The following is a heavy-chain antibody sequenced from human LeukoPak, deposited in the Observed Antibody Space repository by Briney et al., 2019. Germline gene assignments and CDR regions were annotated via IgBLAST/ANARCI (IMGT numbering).Heavy chain of an antibody. Sequence: ASVKVSCKASGYTFTGYYMHWVRQAPGQGLEWMGWINPNSGGTNYAQKFQGRVTMTRDTSISTAYMELSRLRSDDTAVYYCARGGQLLWFGELNYYYYMDVRGKGTTVTISS. CDR1: GYTFTGYY. D-gene: IGHD3-10*01. CDR2: INPNSGGT. J-gene: IGHJ6*03. V-gene: IGHV1-2*02. CDR3: ARGGQLLWFGELNYYYYMDV.